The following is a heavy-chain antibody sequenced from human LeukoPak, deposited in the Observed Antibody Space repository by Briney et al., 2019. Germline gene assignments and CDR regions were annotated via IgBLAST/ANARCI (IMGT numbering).Heavy chain of an antibody. D-gene: IGHD3-22*01. Sequence: GGSLRLSCAVSGFTFNICYMSWIRQAPGKGLEWISYIGLHGYPLDYADSVKGRFTISRDNAQNSLYLDMSSLRAEDTAVYYCARKDFSSGSFTYWGQGTLVTVSS. J-gene: IGHJ4*02. CDR1: GFTFNICY. V-gene: IGHV3-11*04. CDR3: ARKDFSSGSFTY. CDR2: IGLHGYPL.